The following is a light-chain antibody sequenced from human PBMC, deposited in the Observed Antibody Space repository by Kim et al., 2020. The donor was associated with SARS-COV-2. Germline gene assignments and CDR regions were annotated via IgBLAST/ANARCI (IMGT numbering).Light chain of an antibody. CDR3: QKCNSAPYT. J-gene: IGKJ5*01. Sequence: ASVGDRVTITCRASQGIDNYLAWYQQRPGKVPRLLIYSASTLQSGVPSRFSGSGSGTDFTLTISSLQPEDVATYYCQKCNSAPYTFGQGTRLEIK. V-gene: IGKV1-27*01. CDR1: QGIDNY. CDR2: SAS.